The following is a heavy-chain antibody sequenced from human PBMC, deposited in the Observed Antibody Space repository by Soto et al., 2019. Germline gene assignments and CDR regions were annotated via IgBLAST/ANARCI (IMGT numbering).Heavy chain of an antibody. J-gene: IGHJ6*02. D-gene: IGHD3-10*01. CDR1: GYTFTSYG. Sequence: RASVKVSCKASGYTFTSYGISWLRQAPGQGLEWMGWISAYNGNTNYAQKLQGRVTMTTDTSTSTAYMELRSLRSDDTAVYYCARDQYYASLWMDVWGQGTTVTVSS. CDR3: ARDQYYASLWMDV. V-gene: IGHV1-18*04. CDR2: ISAYNGNT.